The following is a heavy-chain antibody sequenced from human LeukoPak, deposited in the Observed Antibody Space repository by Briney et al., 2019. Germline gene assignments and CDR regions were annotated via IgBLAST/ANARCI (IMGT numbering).Heavy chain of an antibody. V-gene: IGHV1-69*05. J-gene: IGHJ6*03. D-gene: IGHD6-6*01. CDR3: ARALYSSSTPEVAYYYMDV. Sequence: SVTVSRKASGGTFSSYAISWVRQAPGQGLEWVGGIIPIFGTGNYAHKFQGRVTITTDESTSTAYMELTSLRSEDTAVYYCARALYSSSTPEVAYYYMDVWGKGTTVTVSS. CDR1: GGTFSSYA. CDR2: IIPIFGTG.